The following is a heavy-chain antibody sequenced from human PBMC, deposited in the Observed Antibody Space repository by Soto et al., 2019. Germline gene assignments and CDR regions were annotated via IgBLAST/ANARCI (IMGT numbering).Heavy chain of an antibody. CDR2: IIPIFGTA. D-gene: IGHD1-20*01. V-gene: IGHV1-69*13. CDR1: GGTFSSYA. Sequence: AASVKVSCKASGGTFSSYAISWVRQAPGQGLEWMGGIIPIFGTANYAQKFQGRVTITADESTSTAYMELSSLRSEDTAVYYCAREITPLTSFDLWGRGTLVTVSS. J-gene: IGHJ2*01. CDR3: AREITPLTSFDL.